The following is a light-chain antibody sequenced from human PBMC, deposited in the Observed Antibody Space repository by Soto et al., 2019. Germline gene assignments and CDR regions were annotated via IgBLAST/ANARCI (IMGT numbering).Light chain of an antibody. J-gene: IGLJ2*01. CDR1: TSDIGGYDF. Sequence: QSALTQPASASGSPGQSITISCTGTTSDIGGYDFVSWYQRHPGKAPKLIIYDVNNRPSGVSNRFSGSKSGNTASLTISALHDEDEADYYCTSDASGSTPVVFGAGTKLTVL. CDR3: TSDASGSTPVV. V-gene: IGLV2-14*01. CDR2: DVN.